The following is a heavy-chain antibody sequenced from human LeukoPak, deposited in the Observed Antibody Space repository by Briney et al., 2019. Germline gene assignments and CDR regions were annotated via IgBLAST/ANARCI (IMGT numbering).Heavy chain of an antibody. D-gene: IGHD3-22*01. Sequence: PGGSLRLSCAASGFTVSSNYMTWVRQAPGKGLEWVSVIYRSGSTYYADSVKGRFTISRDNSKNTLYLQMNSLRAEDTAVYYCARAWMYYDSSGYYYGEFDYWGQGTLVTVSS. CDR1: GFTVSSNY. CDR3: ARAWMYYDSSGYYYGEFDY. V-gene: IGHV3-66*03. CDR2: IYRSGST. J-gene: IGHJ4*02.